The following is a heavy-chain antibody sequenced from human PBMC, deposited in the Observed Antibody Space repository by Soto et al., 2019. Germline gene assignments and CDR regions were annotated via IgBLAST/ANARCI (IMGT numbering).Heavy chain of an antibody. Sequence: QVQLVQSGAEVKKHGSSVKVSCKASGGTFSSYAISWVRQAPGQGLEWMGGIIPIFGTANYAQKFQGRVTITADESTSTAYMELSSLRSEDTAVYYCARIIAVAGTDFRSYYYGMDVWGQGTTVTVSS. V-gene: IGHV1-69*01. CDR3: ARIIAVAGTDFRSYYYGMDV. J-gene: IGHJ6*02. CDR1: GGTFSSYA. D-gene: IGHD6-19*01. CDR2: IIPIFGTA.